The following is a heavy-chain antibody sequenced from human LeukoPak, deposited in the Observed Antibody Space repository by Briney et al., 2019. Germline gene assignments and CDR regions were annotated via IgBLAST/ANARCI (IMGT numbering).Heavy chain of an antibody. V-gene: IGHV3-49*04. D-gene: IGHD3-10*02. CDR1: GLRFGGYA. CDR3: VREGVRDYYFDY. J-gene: IGHJ4*02. CDR2: IRSKALYGTS. Sequence: GGSLTLPCTGSGLRFGGYALSWVRQAPGKGLEWVGFIRSKALYGTSEYAASVEGRFTISRDDSNSIAYLQMNSLKTEDTAVYFCVREGVRDYYFDYWGQGTLVTVSS.